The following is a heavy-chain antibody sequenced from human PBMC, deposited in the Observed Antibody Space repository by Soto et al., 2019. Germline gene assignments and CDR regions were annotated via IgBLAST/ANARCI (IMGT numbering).Heavy chain of an antibody. D-gene: IGHD6-13*01. CDR3: ARHEAGAGTFVFDY. V-gene: IGHV5-10-1*01. CDR1: GYSFTSYW. Sequence: GESLNSSCKGSGYSFTSYWISWVHQMPGKGLEWMGRIDPSDSYTNYSPSFQGHVTISADKSISTAYLQWSSLKASDTAMYYCARHEAGAGTFVFDYWGQGTLVTVSS. CDR2: IDPSDSYT. J-gene: IGHJ4*02.